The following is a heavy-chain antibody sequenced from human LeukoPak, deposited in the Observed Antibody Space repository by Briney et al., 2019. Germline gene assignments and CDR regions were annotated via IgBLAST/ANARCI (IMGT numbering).Heavy chain of an antibody. Sequence: ASVKVSCKASGYTFTCYYMHWVRQAPGQGLEWMGWINPNSGGTNYAQKFQGRVTMTRDTSISTAYMELSRLRSDDTAVYYCARSTYSGYDTYYYFDYWGQGTLVTVSS. J-gene: IGHJ4*02. CDR1: GYTFTCYY. D-gene: IGHD5-12*01. CDR3: ARSTYSGYDTYYYFDY. V-gene: IGHV1-2*02. CDR2: INPNSGGT.